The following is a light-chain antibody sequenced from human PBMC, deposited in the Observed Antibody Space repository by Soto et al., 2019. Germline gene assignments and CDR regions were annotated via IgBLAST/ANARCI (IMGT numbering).Light chain of an antibody. CDR1: SSDVGSYNL. CDR3: CSYAGSSTLV. V-gene: IGLV2-23*01. CDR2: EGS. J-gene: IGLJ2*01. Sequence: QSALTQPASVSGSPGQSITISCTGTSSDVGSYNLVSWYQQYPGKAPKLMIYEGSKRPSGVSNRFSGSKSGNTASLTISGLQAEDEADYYCCSYAGSSTLVFGGGTKLTAL.